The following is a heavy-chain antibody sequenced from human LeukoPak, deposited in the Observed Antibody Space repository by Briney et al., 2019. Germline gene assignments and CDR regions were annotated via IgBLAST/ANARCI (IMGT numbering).Heavy chain of an antibody. D-gene: IGHD3-16*02. J-gene: IGHJ6*02. V-gene: IGHV3-30-3*01. Sequence: GGSLRLSCAASGFTFSSYAMHWVRQAPGKRVERVADISYDGSNKYYADSVKGGFSISRDNKKKTLYMHIKRMREEETGVYNSARDFVGYDQYGMHVWGQGTTVTVSS. CDR2: ISYDGSNK. CDR3: ARDFVGYDQYGMHV. CDR1: GFTFSSYA.